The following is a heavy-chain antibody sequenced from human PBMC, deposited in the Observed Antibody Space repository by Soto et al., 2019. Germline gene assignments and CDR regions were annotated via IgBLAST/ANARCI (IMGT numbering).Heavy chain of an antibody. J-gene: IGHJ6*03. Sequence: EVQLLESGGGLVQPGGSLRLSCAASGFTFSSYAMSWVRQAPGKGLEWVSAISGSGGSTYYADSVKGRFTISRDNSKNTLYLQMNSLRAEDTAVYYCAKGAMLEQLGYYYYYMDVWGKGTTVTVSS. D-gene: IGHD6-13*01. CDR3: AKGAMLEQLGYYYYYMDV. CDR2: ISGSGGST. V-gene: IGHV3-23*01. CDR1: GFTFSSYA.